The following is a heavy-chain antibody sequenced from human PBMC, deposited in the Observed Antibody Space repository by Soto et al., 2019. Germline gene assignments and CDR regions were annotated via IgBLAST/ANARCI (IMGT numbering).Heavy chain of an antibody. J-gene: IGHJ6*03. D-gene: IGHD3-10*01. CDR2: ISGSGGST. Sequence: PGGSLRLSCAASGFTFSSYAMSWVRQAPGKGLEWVSAISGSGGSTYYADSVKGRFTTSRDNSKNTLYLQMNSLRAEDTAVYYCAKDLTMVRGVPHGVTKPLMDVWGKGTTVTVSS. CDR3: AKDLTMVRGVPHGVTKPLMDV. CDR1: GFTFSSYA. V-gene: IGHV3-23*01.